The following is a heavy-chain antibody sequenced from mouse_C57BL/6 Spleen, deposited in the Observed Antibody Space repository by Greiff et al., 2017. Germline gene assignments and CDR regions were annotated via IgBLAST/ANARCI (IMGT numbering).Heavy chain of an antibody. Sequence: QVQLQQPGAELVKPGASVKLSCKASGYTFTSYWITWVKQRPGQGLEWIGDIYPGSGSTNYNEKFKSKATLTVDTSSSTAYMQLSSLTSEDSAVYYCAAGEGLLRWLFAYWGQGTLVTVSA. CDR2: IYPGSGST. V-gene: IGHV1-55*01. J-gene: IGHJ3*01. CDR3: AAGEGLLRWLFAY. D-gene: IGHD2-3*01. CDR1: GYTFTSYW.